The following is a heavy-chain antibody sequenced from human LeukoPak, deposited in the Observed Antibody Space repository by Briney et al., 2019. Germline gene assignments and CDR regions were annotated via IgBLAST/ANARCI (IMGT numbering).Heavy chain of an antibody. CDR2: ISGDGSDT. J-gene: IGHJ4*02. V-gene: IGHV3-43*02. CDR1: GFTFDNYA. CDR3: AKSDPNWRYSDY. Sequence: GGSLRLSCAASGFTFDNYAMHWVRLAPGKGLEWVCLISGDGSDTNYADSVKGRFTISRDNSENSLYLQMNSLGTEDTALYYCAKSDPNWRYSDYWGQGTLVTVSS. D-gene: IGHD7-27*01.